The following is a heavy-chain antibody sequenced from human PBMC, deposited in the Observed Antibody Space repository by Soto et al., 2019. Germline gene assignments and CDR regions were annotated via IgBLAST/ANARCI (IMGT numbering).Heavy chain of an antibody. CDR1: GFTVSSNY. J-gene: IGHJ6*02. Sequence: LRLSCAASGFTVSSNYMSWVRQAPGKGLEWVSVIYSGGSTYYADSVKGRFAISRDNSKNTLYLQMNSLRAEDTAVYYCARDKGYSSGWYNYYYYGMDVWGQGTTVTVSS. CDR2: IYSGGST. D-gene: IGHD6-19*01. V-gene: IGHV3-53*01. CDR3: ARDKGYSSGWYNYYYYGMDV.